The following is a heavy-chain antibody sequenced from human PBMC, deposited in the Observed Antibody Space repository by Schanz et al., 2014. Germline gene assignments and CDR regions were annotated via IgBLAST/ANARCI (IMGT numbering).Heavy chain of an antibody. V-gene: IGHV3-66*02. CDR2: IYSSGST. D-gene: IGHD3-10*01. Sequence: EVQLVESGGGLVQPGGSLRLSCAASGFSFRKSAMSWVRQAPGKGLEWVSTIYSSGSTYYADSVRGRFTISRDNSMNTVYLQMNSLRSDDAAVYYCARAQGVIRLYYGVDVWGQGTTVTVSS. CDR3: ARAQGVIRLYYGVDV. CDR1: GFSFRKSA. J-gene: IGHJ6*02.